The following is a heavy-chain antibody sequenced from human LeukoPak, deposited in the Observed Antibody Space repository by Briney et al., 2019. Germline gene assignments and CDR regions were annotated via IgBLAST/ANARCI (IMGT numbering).Heavy chain of an antibody. Sequence: SETLSLTCTVSGGSISNYYWSWIRQPAGKGLEWIGRIYTSGSTNYNPSLKSRVTMSVDTSKNQFSLKLSSVTAADTAVYYCARGRRVGYSNITYYMDVWGKGTTVTVSS. CDR1: GGSISNYY. J-gene: IGHJ6*03. D-gene: IGHD1-1*01. CDR3: ARGRRVGYSNITYYMDV. CDR2: IYTSGST. V-gene: IGHV4-4*07.